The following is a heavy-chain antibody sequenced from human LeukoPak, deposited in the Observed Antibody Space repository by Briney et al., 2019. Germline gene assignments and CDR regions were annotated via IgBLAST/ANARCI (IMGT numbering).Heavy chain of an antibody. CDR3: AKESRFSYYYDSSGYPRNWFDP. CDR2: IRYDGSNK. Sequence: GGSLRLSCAASGFTFSSYGMHWVRQAPGKGLEWVAFIRYDGSNKYYADSVKGRFTISRDNSKNTLYLQMNSLRAEDTAVYYCAKESRFSYYYDSSGYPRNWFDPWGQGTLVTVSP. J-gene: IGHJ5*02. V-gene: IGHV3-30*02. CDR1: GFTFSSYG. D-gene: IGHD3-22*01.